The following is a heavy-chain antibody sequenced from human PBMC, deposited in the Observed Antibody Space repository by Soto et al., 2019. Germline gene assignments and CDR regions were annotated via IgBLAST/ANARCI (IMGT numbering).Heavy chain of an antibody. V-gene: IGHV3-30*18. J-gene: IGHJ3*02. CDR3: AKEYEHDAFDI. Sequence: GGSLRLSCAASGFTFSSYGMHWVRQAPGKGLEWVAVISYDGSNKYYADSVKGRFTISRDNSKNTLYLQMNSLRAEDTAVYYCAKEYEHDAFDIWGQGTMVTVSS. D-gene: IGHD2-8*01. CDR1: GFTFSSYG. CDR2: ISYDGSNK.